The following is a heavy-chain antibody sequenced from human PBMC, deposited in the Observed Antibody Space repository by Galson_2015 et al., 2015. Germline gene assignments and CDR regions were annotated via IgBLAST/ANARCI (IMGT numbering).Heavy chain of an antibody. CDR1: GFTFSSFW. CDR2: INSVDTTR. CDR3: ARDLGSSGPFDY. V-gene: IGHV3-74*01. Sequence: SLRLSCAASGFTFSSFWMHWVRQAPGKGLMWVSRINSVDTTRTYADSVNGRFTISRDNAKNTLYLEMNSLRAEDTAVYYCARDLGSSGPFDYWGQGTPVTVSS. J-gene: IGHJ4*02. D-gene: IGHD3-22*01.